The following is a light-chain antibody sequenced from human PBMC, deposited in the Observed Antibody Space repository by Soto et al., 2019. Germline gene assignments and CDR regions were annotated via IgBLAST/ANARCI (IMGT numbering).Light chain of an antibody. V-gene: IGLV1-40*01. J-gene: IGLJ2*01. CDR2: GNS. CDR1: SSNIGAGYD. CDR3: QSYDSSLV. Sequence: QSVLTQPPSVSGAPGQSVTISCTGSSSNIGAGYDVHWYQQLPGTAPKLLIYGNSNRPSGVPDRFSGSKSGTSASLAITGLQAEDEADYYCQSYDSSLVFGGGTKLTAL.